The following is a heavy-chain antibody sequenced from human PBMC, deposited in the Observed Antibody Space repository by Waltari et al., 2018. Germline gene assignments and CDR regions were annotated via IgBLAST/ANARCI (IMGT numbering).Heavy chain of an antibody. CDR3: ATLRGRMADRRYYYGMDV. CDR2: INHSGST. D-gene: IGHD2-8*01. CDR1: GGSFSGDY. J-gene: IGHJ6*02. Sequence: QVQLQQWGAGLLKPSETLSLTCAVYGGSFSGDYWSWIRQPPGKGLEWSGEINHSGSTNYTPSLKSRVTISVDTSKNQFSRKLSSVTAADTAVYYCATLRGRMADRRYYYGMDVWGQGTTVTVSS. V-gene: IGHV4-34*01.